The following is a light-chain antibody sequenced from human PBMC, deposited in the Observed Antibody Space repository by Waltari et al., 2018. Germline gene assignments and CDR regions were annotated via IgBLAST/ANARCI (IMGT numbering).Light chain of an antibody. J-gene: IGLJ2*01. CDR2: SNN. V-gene: IGLV1-44*01. Sequence: QSVLTQTPSASGTPGQRVTISCSGSSSHIGSNTVNWYQQPPGTAPKLLIYSNNQRPSGVPDRFSGSKSGTSASLAISGLQSEDEADYYCAAWDDSLNGVVFGGGTKLTVL. CDR3: AAWDDSLNGVV. CDR1: SSHIGSNT.